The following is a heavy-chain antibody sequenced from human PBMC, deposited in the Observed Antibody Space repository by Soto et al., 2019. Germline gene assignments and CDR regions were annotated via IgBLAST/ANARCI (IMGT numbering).Heavy chain of an antibody. CDR2: ISSSSSTI. Sequence: GGSLRLSCAASGFTFSSYSMNWVRQAPGKGLEWVSYISSSSSTIYYADSVKGRFTISRDNAKNSLYLQMNSLRDEDTAVYYCAGGGPKSRPYPTKGLFDPWGQGTLVTVSS. CDR3: AGGGPKSRPYPTKGLFDP. J-gene: IGHJ5*02. D-gene: IGHD2-2*01. V-gene: IGHV3-48*02. CDR1: GFTFSSYS.